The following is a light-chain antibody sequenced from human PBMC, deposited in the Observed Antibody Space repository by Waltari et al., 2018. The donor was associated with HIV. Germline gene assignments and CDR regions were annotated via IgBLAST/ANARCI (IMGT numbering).Light chain of an antibody. CDR1: NSDVGGYNY. V-gene: IGLV2-14*01. Sequence: QSALTQPASVSGSPGQSITISCTGTNSDVGGYNYVSWYQQHPDKAPKLLIYEVTNRPSGVSNRFSGSKSGNTASLTISGLQADDEADYFCSSYASDTTLIFGGGTKLTVL. CDR2: EVT. CDR3: SSYASDTTLI. J-gene: IGLJ2*01.